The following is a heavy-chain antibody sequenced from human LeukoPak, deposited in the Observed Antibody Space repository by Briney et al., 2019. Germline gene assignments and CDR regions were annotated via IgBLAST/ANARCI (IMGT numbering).Heavy chain of an antibody. D-gene: IGHD5-12*01. J-gene: IGHJ6*03. Sequence: PSQTLSLTCTVSGDSISDGSYFWNWIRQPAGKGLEWIGRIYTSGSTNYNPSLKSRVTISVDTSKNQFSLKLSSVTAADTAVYYCARVNSYDTFYYYYYMDVWGKGTTVTISS. CDR2: IYTSGST. V-gene: IGHV4-61*02. CDR1: GDSISDGSYF. CDR3: ARVNSYDTFYYYYYMDV.